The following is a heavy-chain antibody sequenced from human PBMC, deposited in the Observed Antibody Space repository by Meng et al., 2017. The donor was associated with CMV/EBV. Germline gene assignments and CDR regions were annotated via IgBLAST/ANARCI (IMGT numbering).Heavy chain of an antibody. CDR2: IKSKSVGGTT. D-gene: IGHD3-10*01. J-gene: IGHJ4*02. CDR1: GFTFSNGW. V-gene: IGHV3-15*01. CDR3: TTEYYGSELIY. Sequence: GESLKISCVASGFTFSNGWMNWVRQAPGKGLEWVARIKSKSVGGTTDYAAPVMGRFSISRDDSKNTLHLQMNSLKIEDTAVYYCTTEYYGSELIYGGQG.